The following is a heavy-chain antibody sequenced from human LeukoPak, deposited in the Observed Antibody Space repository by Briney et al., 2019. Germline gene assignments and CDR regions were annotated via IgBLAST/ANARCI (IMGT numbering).Heavy chain of an antibody. Sequence: PSETLSLTCAVYGGSFSGYYWSWIRQPPGKGLEWIGEINHSGSTNYNPSLKSRVTISVDTSKNQFSLKLSSVTAADTAVYYCARNDDYYYMGVWGKGTTVTVSS. V-gene: IGHV4-34*01. D-gene: IGHD1-1*01. CDR3: ARNDDYYYMGV. CDR1: GGSFSGYY. CDR2: INHSGST. J-gene: IGHJ6*03.